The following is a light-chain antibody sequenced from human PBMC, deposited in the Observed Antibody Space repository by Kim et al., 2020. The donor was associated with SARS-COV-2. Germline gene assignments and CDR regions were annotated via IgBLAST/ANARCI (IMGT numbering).Light chain of an antibody. CDR1: QDISKY. CDR3: QQYDNVPYT. V-gene: IGKV1-33*01. J-gene: IGKJ2*01. CDR2: DAA. Sequence: SASVGDRVTITCQASQDISKYLNWYQQKPGKAPKLLIYDAAKLETGFPSRFSGSGSGTDFTLTISSLQPGDIAMYYCQQYDNVPYTFGQGTKLEIK.